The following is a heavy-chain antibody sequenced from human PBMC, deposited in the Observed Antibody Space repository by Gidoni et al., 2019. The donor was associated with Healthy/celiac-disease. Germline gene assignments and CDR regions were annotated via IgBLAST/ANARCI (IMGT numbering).Heavy chain of an antibody. V-gene: IGHV1-69*01. D-gene: IGHD4-17*01. Sequence: QGQLVQSGAEVKQPGASVQVSCKASGGTFSSYAITWVRQAPGQGLELMGGIIPIFGTANYAQKFQGRVTITADESTSTAYMELSSLRSEDTAVYYCARSSATVVTFDYWGQGTLVTVSS. CDR3: ARSSATVVTFDY. J-gene: IGHJ4*02. CDR2: IIPIFGTA. CDR1: GGTFSSYA.